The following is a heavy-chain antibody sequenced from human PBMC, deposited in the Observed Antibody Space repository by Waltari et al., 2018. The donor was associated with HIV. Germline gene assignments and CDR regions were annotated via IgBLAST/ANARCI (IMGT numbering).Heavy chain of an antibody. CDR1: GFTFSSYE. V-gene: IGHV3-48*03. CDR2: IGSSGTTI. Sequence: EMQLVESGGGLVQPGGSLRLSCVASGFTFSSYEMNWVRQGPGKGLGLSSYIGSSGTTISYADALKSRFTFSRDNAKKSLFLQMNSLRVEDTAVYWCARVNQVLYYGMDVWGQGTTVTVSS. D-gene: IGHD2-2*02. J-gene: IGHJ6*02. CDR3: ARVNQVLYYGMDV.